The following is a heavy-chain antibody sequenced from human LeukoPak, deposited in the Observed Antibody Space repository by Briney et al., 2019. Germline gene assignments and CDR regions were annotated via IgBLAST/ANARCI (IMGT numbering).Heavy chain of an antibody. CDR3: ARGPSSGYYYVDY. Sequence: ASVKVSCKASGHTFTNYYMHWVRQAPGQGLEWMGIINPSGGSTTYAQKFQGRVTMTKDTSTSTVYMELSSLRSEDTAVYYCARGPSSGYYYVDYWGQGTLVTVSS. D-gene: IGHD3-22*01. CDR1: GHTFTNYY. CDR2: INPSGGST. V-gene: IGHV1-46*01. J-gene: IGHJ4*02.